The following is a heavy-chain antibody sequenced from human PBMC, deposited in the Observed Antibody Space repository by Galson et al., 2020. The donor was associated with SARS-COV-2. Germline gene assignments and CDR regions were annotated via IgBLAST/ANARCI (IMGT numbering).Heavy chain of an antibody. D-gene: IGHD3-3*01. CDR1: GFTFSNYW. CDR2: IKQYGSER. V-gene: IGHV3-7*01. J-gene: IGHJ1*01. CDR3: ARGSRFYELWSGRAEYFQH. Sequence: GESLKISCRGSGFTFSNYWMNWVRQAPGQGLEWVANIKQYGSERYYVESVKGRFTISRDNAQNSLYLQMDSLRDDDTAVYFCARGSRFYELWSGRAEYFQHWGLGTRVTVSS.